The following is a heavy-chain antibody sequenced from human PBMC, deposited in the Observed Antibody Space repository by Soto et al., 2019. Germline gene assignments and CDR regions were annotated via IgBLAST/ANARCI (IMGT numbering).Heavy chain of an antibody. D-gene: IGHD2-8*01. CDR2: INFSGGST. V-gene: IGHV3-23*01. J-gene: IGHJ6*02. Sequence: LXLSCAASGFIFNTYSVNWVRQAPRKGLEWVSTINFSGGSTYYADSVKGRFTISRDNSKNTVYLQMNSLRAEDTAVYYCAKRYCTDGYCHLDVWGQGPTVTVSS. CDR3: AKRYCTDGYCHLDV. CDR1: GFIFNTYS.